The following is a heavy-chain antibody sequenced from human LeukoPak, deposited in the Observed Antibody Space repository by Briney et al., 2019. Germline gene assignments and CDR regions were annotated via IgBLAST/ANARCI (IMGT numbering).Heavy chain of an antibody. CDR2: IYYSGTT. CDR1: GDSISSGGYY. Sequence: SETLSLTCTVSGDSISSGGYYWSWIRQHPGKGLEWIGYIYYSGTTYYNPSLKSRVTISVDTSKNQFSLKLNSVTAADTAVYYCARYGGYDYFDYWGQGTLVTVSS. D-gene: IGHD5-12*01. CDR3: ARYGGYDYFDY. J-gene: IGHJ4*02. V-gene: IGHV4-31*03.